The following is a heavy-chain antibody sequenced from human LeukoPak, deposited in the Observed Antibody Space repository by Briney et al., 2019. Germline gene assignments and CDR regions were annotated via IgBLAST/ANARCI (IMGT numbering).Heavy chain of an antibody. CDR2: ISGSGDNT. J-gene: IGHJ3*02. CDR1: GFTFSTYW. D-gene: IGHD1-26*01. CDR3: AKALGFIGVGPMAGPFDI. V-gene: IGHV3-23*01. Sequence: PGGSLRLSCAASGFTFSTYWMTWVRQAPGKGLQWMSGISGSGDNTYYADSVKGRFTISRDNFMNTLYLQMNSLTADDTAVYFCAKALGFIGVGPMAGPFDIWGQGTMVTVSS.